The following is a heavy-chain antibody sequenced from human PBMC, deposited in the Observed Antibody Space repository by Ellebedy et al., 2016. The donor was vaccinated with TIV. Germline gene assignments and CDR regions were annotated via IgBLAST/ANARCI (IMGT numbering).Heavy chain of an antibody. J-gene: IGHJ4*02. Sequence: PGGSLRLSCAASGFTFSSYAMTWVRQAPGKGLEWVSGISDSGGNTYYADSVKGRFTISRDNAKNSLYLQMSSLRAEDTAVYYCVRMEYSAYSRLDYWGQGTLVTVSS. CDR3: VRMEYSAYSRLDY. CDR1: GFTFSSYA. V-gene: IGHV3-23*01. D-gene: IGHD2-15*01. CDR2: ISDSGGNT.